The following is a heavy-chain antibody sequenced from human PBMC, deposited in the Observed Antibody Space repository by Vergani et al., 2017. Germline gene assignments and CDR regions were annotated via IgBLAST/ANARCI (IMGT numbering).Heavy chain of an antibody. Sequence: DVQIVESGGGLVQPGGSLRLSCVGSGFTFSTYSMNWVRQAPGKGLEWVSYISTDASTTYYGDSVKGRFTISRDNAKNSLYLQMNSLRAEDTAVYFCAREPLRTYDSSGYYFHDAFDIWGQGTMVTVSS. CDR3: AREPLRTYDSSGYYFHDAFDI. CDR2: ISTDASTT. J-gene: IGHJ3*02. D-gene: IGHD3-22*01. V-gene: IGHV3-48*01. CDR1: GFTFSTYS.